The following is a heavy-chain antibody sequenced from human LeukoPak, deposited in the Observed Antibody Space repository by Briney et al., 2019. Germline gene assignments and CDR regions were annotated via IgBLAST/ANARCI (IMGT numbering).Heavy chain of an antibody. CDR1: GFTFNRYW. CDR3: ARHTWQWLPFDD. V-gene: IGHV3-7*01. J-gene: IGHJ4*02. D-gene: IGHD5-12*01. CDR2: IEQDGSAK. Sequence: GGSLRLSCAASGFTFNRYWMSWVRQAPGKGLQWVANIEQDGSAKYYVDSVKGRFTISRDNAKNSLYLQMNSLRAEDTAIYYCARHTWQWLPFDDWGQGTQVTIPS.